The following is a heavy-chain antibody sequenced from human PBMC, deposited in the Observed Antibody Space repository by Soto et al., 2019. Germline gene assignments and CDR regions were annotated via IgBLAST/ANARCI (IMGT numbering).Heavy chain of an antibody. CDR2: IYYSGST. D-gene: IGHD2-15*01. CDR1: GGSISSYY. Sequence: SETLSLTCTVSGGSISSYYWSWIRQPPGKGLEWIGYIYYSGSTNYNPSLKSRVTISVDTSKNQFSLKLSSVTAADTAVYYCVASYCSGGSCLDAFDIWGQGPMVTVS. V-gene: IGHV4-59*01. J-gene: IGHJ3*02. CDR3: VASYCSGGSCLDAFDI.